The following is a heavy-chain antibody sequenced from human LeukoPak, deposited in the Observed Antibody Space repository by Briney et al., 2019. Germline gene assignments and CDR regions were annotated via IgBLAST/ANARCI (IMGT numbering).Heavy chain of an antibody. V-gene: IGHV1-69*13. J-gene: IGHJ4*02. CDR3: ARDLRWELLPTDY. CDR2: IIPIFGTA. D-gene: IGHD1-26*01. Sequence: PQASVKVSCKASGGTFSSYAISWVRQAPGQGLEWMGGIIPIFGTANYAQKFQGRVTITADESTSTAYMELSRLRSDDTAVYYCARDLRWELLPTDYWGQGTLVTVSS. CDR1: GGTFSSYA.